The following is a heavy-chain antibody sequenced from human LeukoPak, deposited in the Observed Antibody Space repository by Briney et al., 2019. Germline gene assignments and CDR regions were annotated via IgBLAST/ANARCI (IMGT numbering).Heavy chain of an antibody. CDR3: ARDTYYYDSSGYYYVGAFDT. CDR1: GGSISSYY. V-gene: IGHV4-4*07. J-gene: IGHJ3*02. Sequence: SETLSLTCTVSGGSISSYYWGWIRQPAGKGLEWIGRIYTSGSTNYNPSLKSRVTMSVDTSKNQFSLKLSSVTAADTAVYYCARDTYYYDSSGYYYVGAFDTWGQGTMVTVSS. CDR2: IYTSGST. D-gene: IGHD3-22*01.